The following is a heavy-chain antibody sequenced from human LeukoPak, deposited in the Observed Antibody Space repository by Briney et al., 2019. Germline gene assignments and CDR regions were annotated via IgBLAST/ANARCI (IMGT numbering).Heavy chain of an antibody. CDR1: GFTFSSYG. J-gene: IGHJ3*02. CDR3: AKRGYCRGGTCFSHDAFDI. D-gene: IGHD2-15*01. CDR2: ISGSGGST. Sequence: GSLRLSCAASGFTFSSYGMSWVRQAPGKGLEWVSAISGSGGSTYYADSVKGRFTISRDNSKNTLYLQMNSLRAEDTAVYYCAKRGYCRGGTCFSHDAFDIWGQGTMVTVSS. V-gene: IGHV3-23*01.